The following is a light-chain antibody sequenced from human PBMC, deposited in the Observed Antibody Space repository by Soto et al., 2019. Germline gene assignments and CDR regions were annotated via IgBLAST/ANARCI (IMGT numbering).Light chain of an antibody. CDR3: HQFGYSPRT. Sequence: EIVLTQSPGTLSLSPGETATLSCRASQTVNSDYLAWFQQRPGQAPWLLIFATSRRATDIPDRFSGSGSGTDFTLAIRSLEPEDFAVYYCHQFGYSPRTFGQGTKVE. J-gene: IGKJ1*01. CDR1: QTVNSDY. CDR2: ATS. V-gene: IGKV3-20*01.